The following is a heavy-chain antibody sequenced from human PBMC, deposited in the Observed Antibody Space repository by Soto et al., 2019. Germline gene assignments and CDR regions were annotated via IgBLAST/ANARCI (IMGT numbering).Heavy chain of an antibody. CDR2: IRGFSPYT. D-gene: IGHD3-10*01. CDR1: GFTFRTYT. V-gene: IGHV3-21*01. J-gene: IGHJ6*02. CDR3: ARDRGYDAHDYYYNAMDV. Sequence: WGSLRLSCISSGFTFRTYTMNWVRQAPGKGLEWVSGIRGFSPYTFYAESVKGRFTISRDNAKNSLYLQMDSLRAEDTAVYYCARDRGYDAHDYYYNAMDVWGQGTTVTV.